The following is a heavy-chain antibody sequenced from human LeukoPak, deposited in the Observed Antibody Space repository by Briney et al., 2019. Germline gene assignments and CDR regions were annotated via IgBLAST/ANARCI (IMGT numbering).Heavy chain of an antibody. CDR2: INPSNGET. CDR1: GYTLSDNY. V-gene: IGHV1-2*07. CDR3: ARPTMYNPRDWYFDL. J-gene: IGHJ2*01. Sequence: ASVKVSCKASGYTLSDNYLHWVRQAPGQRFEWMAWINPSNGETKFAPRFQGRVTMTRDTSISTAYMELSSLRPDDTAVYYCARPTMYNPRDWYFDLWGRGTLVTVAS. D-gene: IGHD1-1*01.